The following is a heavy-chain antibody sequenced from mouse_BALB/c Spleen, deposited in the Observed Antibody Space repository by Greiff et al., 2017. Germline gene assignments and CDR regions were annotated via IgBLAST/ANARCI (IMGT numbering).Heavy chain of an antibody. CDR2: ILPGSGST. CDR3: AREGYDGGDYFDY. CDR1: GYTFSSYW. D-gene: IGHD2-2*01. Sequence: VQLVESGAELMKPGASVKISCKATGYTFSSYWIEWVKQRPGHGLEWIGEILPGSGSTNYNEKFKGKATFTADTSSNTAYMQLSSLTSEDSAVYYCAREGYDGGDYFDYWGQGTTLTVSS. J-gene: IGHJ2*01. V-gene: IGHV1-9*01.